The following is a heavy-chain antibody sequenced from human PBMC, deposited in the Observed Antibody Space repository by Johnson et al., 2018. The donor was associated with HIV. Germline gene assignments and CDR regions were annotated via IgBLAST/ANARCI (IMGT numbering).Heavy chain of an antibody. Sequence: VQLVESGGGVVRPGGSLRLSCAASGFTFTYYAMSWVRQAPGKGLEWVSGISGSGGSTYYADSVKGRFTISRDNSKNTLYLQMHSLRIEDTAVYYCAREELEPDVFDIWGQGTMVTVSS. D-gene: IGHD1-1*01. J-gene: IGHJ3*02. V-gene: IGHV3-23*04. CDR1: GFTFTYYA. CDR2: ISGSGGST. CDR3: AREELEPDVFDI.